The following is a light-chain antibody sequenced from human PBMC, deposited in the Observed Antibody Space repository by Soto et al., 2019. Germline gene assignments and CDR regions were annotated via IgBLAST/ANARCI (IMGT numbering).Light chain of an antibody. CDR2: DVS. J-gene: IGLJ1*01. V-gene: IGLV2-14*01. CDR1: SSDVGGYNY. Sequence: QSALTQPASGSGSPGQSITISCTGTSSDVGGYNYVSWYQQHPGKAPKLMIYDVSNRPSGVSNRFSGSKSGNTASLTISGLQAEDEADSYCSSYTSSSTLLYVFGTGTTVTVL. CDR3: SSYTSSSTLLYV.